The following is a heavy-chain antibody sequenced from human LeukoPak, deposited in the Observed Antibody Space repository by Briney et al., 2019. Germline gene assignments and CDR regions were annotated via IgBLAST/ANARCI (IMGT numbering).Heavy chain of an antibody. J-gene: IGHJ6*03. CDR1: GFTFDDYG. Sequence: GGSLRLSCAASGFTFDDYGMSWVRQAPGKGLEWVSGINWNGGSTGYADSVKGRFTISRDNAKNSLYLQMNSLRAEDTAVYYCAKASRYYYYYMDVWGKGTTVTVSS. V-gene: IGHV3-20*04. CDR2: INWNGGST. CDR3: AKASRYYYYYMDV.